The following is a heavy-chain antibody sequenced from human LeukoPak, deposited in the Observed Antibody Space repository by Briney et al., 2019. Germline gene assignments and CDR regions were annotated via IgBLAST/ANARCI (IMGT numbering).Heavy chain of an antibody. CDR2: IYYSGST. J-gene: IGHJ5*02. CDR1: GGSISSYY. CDR3: ARPQGYCSSTSCYHWFDP. D-gene: IGHD2-2*01. Sequence: SETLSLTCTVSGGSISSYYWSWIRQPPGKGLEWIGYIYYSGSTNHNPSLKSRVTISVDTSKNQFSLKLSSVTAADTAVYYCARPQGYCSSTSCYHWFDPWGQGTLVTVSS. V-gene: IGHV4-59*08.